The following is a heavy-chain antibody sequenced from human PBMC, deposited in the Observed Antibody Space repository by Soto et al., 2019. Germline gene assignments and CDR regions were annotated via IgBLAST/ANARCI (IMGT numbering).Heavy chain of an antibody. CDR1: VGSISSSSYS. CDR2: IYYSGST. D-gene: IGHD6-19*01. Sequence: PPETLSVTCTFSVGSISSSSYSWGWIRQPPGKGLEWIGSIYYSGSTYYNPSLKSRVTISVDTSKNQFSLKLSSVTAADTAVYYCARHHSGWSTRHFDYWGQGTLVTVSS. J-gene: IGHJ4*02. V-gene: IGHV4-39*01. CDR3: ARHHSGWSTRHFDY.